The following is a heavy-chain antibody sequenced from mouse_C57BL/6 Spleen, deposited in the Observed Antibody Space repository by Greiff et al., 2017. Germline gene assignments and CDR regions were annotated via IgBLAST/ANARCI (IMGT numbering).Heavy chain of an antibody. CDR1: GYTFTSYT. J-gene: IGHJ4*01. D-gene: IGHD2-3*01. Sequence: QVQLKESGAELARPGASVKMSCKASGYTFTSYTMHWVKQRPGQGLEWIGYINPSSGYTKYNQKFKDKATLTADKSSSTAYMQLSSLTSEDSAVYYCARIYDGYPFYYAMDYWGQGTSVTVSS. CDR2: INPSSGYT. CDR3: ARIYDGYPFYYAMDY. V-gene: IGHV1-4*01.